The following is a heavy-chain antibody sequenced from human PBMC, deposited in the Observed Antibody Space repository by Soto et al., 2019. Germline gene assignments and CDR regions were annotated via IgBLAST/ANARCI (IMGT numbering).Heavy chain of an antibody. V-gene: IGHV1-18*01. D-gene: IGHD1-1*01. Sequence: QVHLVQSGAEVKKPGASVNVACKGSGYAFTTYGITWVRQSPGQGLEWMGWISAHNGNTNYAQKLQGRVTVTRDTSTSTAYMELRSLRSDDTAVYYCERWRYGDYWGQGALVTVSS. CDR3: ERWRYGDY. CDR1: GYAFTTYG. J-gene: IGHJ4*02. CDR2: ISAHNGNT.